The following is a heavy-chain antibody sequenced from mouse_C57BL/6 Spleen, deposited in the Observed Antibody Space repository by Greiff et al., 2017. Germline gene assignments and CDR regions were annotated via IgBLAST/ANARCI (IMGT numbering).Heavy chain of an antibody. J-gene: IGHJ3*01. CDR2: IDPETGGT. Sequence: VQLQQSGAELVRPGASVTLSCKASGYTFTDYEMHWVKQTPVHGLEWIGAIDPETGGTAYNQKFKGKAILTADKSSSTAYMELRSLTSEDSAVYYCTRRGLQAWFAYWGQGTLVTVSA. V-gene: IGHV1-15*01. CDR3: TRRGLQAWFAY. CDR1: GYTFTDYE. D-gene: IGHD2-4*01.